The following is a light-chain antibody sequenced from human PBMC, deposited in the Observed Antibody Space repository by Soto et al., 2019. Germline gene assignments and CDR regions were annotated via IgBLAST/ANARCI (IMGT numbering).Light chain of an antibody. CDR1: SSNIANDY. CDR2: ANN. J-gene: IGLJ3*02. Sequence: QSALTQPPSVSAAPGQKVTISCSGSSSNIANDYVSWYQQLPEAAPKLLIYANNKRPSGIPDRFSGSKSGTSATLGITGLQTGDEADYYCGTWDSSLSAGVFGGGTKLTVL. V-gene: IGLV1-51*02. CDR3: GTWDSSLSAGV.